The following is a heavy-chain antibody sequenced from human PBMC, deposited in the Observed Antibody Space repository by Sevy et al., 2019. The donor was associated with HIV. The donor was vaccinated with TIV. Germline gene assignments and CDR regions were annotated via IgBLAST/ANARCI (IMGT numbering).Heavy chain of an antibody. V-gene: IGHV4-61*01. J-gene: IGHJ4*02. CDR1: GGSVSSGSYY. D-gene: IGHD1-26*01. CDR3: ARGDSGSYWDYFDY. CDR2: IYYSGST. Sequence: SETLSLTCTVSGGSVSSGSYYWSWIRQPPGKGLEWIGYIYYSGSTNYNPSLKSRVTISVDTSKNQFSLKLSSVTAADMAVYYCARGDSGSYWDYFDYWGQGTLVTVSS.